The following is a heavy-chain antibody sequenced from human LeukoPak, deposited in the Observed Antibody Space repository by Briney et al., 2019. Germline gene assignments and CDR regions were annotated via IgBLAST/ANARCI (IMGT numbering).Heavy chain of an antibody. V-gene: IGHV3-48*03. CDR1: GFTFRNYE. J-gene: IGHJ6*02. Sequence: GGSLRLSCAASGFTFRNYEMNWVRQAPGKGLEWVSYTSSSGTNIKYADSVRGRFTISRDNAKNSLYLQMNSLRAEDTAVYYCARNLADVWGQGTTVTVSS. CDR2: TSSSGTNI. CDR3: ARNLADV.